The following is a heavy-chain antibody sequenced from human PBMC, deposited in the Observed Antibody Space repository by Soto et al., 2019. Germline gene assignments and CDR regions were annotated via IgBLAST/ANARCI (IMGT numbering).Heavy chain of an antibody. V-gene: IGHV1-3*01. Sequence: ASVKVSCKASGYTFTSYAMHWVRQAPGQRLEWMGWINAGNGNTKYSQKFQGRVTITRDTSASTAYMELSSLRSEDTAVYYCERDLIAARPFGYWGQGTLVTVSS. CDR3: ERDLIAARPFGY. CDR1: GYTFTSYA. J-gene: IGHJ4*02. D-gene: IGHD6-6*01. CDR2: INAGNGNT.